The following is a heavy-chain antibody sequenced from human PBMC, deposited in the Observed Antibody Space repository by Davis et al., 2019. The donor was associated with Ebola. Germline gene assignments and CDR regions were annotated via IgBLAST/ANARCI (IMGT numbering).Heavy chain of an antibody. J-gene: IGHJ5*02. CDR1: GYTFTSYF. Sequence: ASVKGLRKASGYTFTSYFMHWVRQAPGQGLEWMGIINPSGGNTGYAQKFQGRVTMTRDTSTSTVYMELISLRSEDTAVYYCARRYCSSTSCQNNWFDPWGQGTLVTVSS. D-gene: IGHD2-2*01. CDR2: INPSGGNT. V-gene: IGHV1-46*01. CDR3: ARRYCSSTSCQNNWFDP.